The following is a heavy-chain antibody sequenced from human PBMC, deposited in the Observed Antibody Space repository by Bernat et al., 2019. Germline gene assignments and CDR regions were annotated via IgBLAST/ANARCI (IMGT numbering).Heavy chain of an antibody. Sequence: QVQLVESGGGLVKPGGSLRLSCAASGFTFSDYYMSWIRQAPGKGLDWVSYISSSGSYTNYADSVKGRFTISRDNAKNSLYLQMNSLRAEDTAVYYCAAVRWRVLVDPWGQGTLVTVSS. CDR2: ISSSGSYT. V-gene: IGHV3-11*05. D-gene: IGHD2-8*02. J-gene: IGHJ5*02. CDR1: GFTFSDYY. CDR3: AAVRWRVLVDP.